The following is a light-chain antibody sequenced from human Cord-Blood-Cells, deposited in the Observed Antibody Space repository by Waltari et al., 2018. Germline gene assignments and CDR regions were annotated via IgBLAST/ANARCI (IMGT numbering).Light chain of an antibody. CDR3: QQYNSYT. CDR2: KAS. Sequence: DIHMTQSPSTLSASVGDRVTITCRASQSISSWLAWYQQKPGKAPKLLIYKASSLESGVPSRFSGSGSGTEFTLTISSLQPDDFATYYCQQYNSYTFGQGTKLEIK. CDR1: QSISSW. V-gene: IGKV1-5*03. J-gene: IGKJ2*01.